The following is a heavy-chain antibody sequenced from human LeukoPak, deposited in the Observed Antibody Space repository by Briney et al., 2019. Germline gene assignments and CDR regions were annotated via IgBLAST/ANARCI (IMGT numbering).Heavy chain of an antibody. Sequence: PGGSLRLSCAASGFTFSSYAMSWVRQAPGKGLEWVSAISGSGGSPYYADSVKGRFTISRDNSKNTLSLQMNSLRAEDTAVYFCARVSSTGYAVSSGLYYWGQGALVTVSS. CDR1: GFTFSSYA. V-gene: IGHV3-23*01. CDR3: ARVSSTGYAVSSGLYY. CDR2: ISGSGGSP. D-gene: IGHD3-22*01. J-gene: IGHJ4*02.